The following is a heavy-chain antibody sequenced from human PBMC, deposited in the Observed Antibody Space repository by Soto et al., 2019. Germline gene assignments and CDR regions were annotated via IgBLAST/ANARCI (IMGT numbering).Heavy chain of an antibody. Sequence: ASVKVSCKASGYTFTGYYMHWVRQAPGQGLEWMGWINPNSGGTNYAQKFRGWVTMTRDTSISTAYMELSRLRSDDTAVYYCARGREDGRGMDVWGQGTTVTVSS. CDR3: ARGREDGRGMDV. J-gene: IGHJ6*02. CDR1: GYTFTGYY. V-gene: IGHV1-2*04. D-gene: IGHD1-26*01. CDR2: INPNSGGT.